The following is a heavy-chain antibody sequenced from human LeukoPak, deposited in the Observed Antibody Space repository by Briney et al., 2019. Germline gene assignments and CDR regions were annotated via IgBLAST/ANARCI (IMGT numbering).Heavy chain of an antibody. D-gene: IGHD3-3*01. CDR1: GFTFSSYW. J-gene: IGHJ6*03. Sequence: GGSLRFYCAASGFTFSSYWMSWVRQAPGKGLEWVANIKQDGSEKYYVDSVKGRFTISRDNAKNSLYLQMNSLRAEDTAVYYCARDSLRYLEWLHMDVWGKGTTVTVSS. CDR2: IKQDGSEK. CDR3: ARDSLRYLEWLHMDV. V-gene: IGHV3-7*01.